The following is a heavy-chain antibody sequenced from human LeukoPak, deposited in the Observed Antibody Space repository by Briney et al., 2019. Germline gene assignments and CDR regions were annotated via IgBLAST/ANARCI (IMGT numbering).Heavy chain of an antibody. Sequence: GGSLRLSCAASGFTFSSYGMHWVRQAPGKGLEWVAFIRYDGSNKYYADSVKGRFTISRDNSKNTLYLQMNSLRAEDTAVYYCAKSDIVVVPAAHDLIDYWGQGTLVTVSS. J-gene: IGHJ4*02. D-gene: IGHD2-2*01. CDR2: IRYDGSNK. CDR3: AKSDIVVVPAAHDLIDY. CDR1: GFTFSSYG. V-gene: IGHV3-30*02.